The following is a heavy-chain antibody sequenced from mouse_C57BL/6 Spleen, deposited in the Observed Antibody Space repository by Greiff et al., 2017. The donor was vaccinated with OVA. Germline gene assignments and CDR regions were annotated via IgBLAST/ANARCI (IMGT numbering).Heavy chain of an antibody. V-gene: IGHV5-2*01. Sequence: EVMLVESGGGLVQPGESLKLSCESNEYEFPSHDMSWVRKTPGKGLELVAAINSDGGSTYYPDTMERRFIISRDNTKKTLYLQRSSLRSEDTALYYCARGGSSYGYFDVWGTGTTVTVSS. CDR2: INSDGGST. CDR3: ARGGSSYGYFDV. CDR1: EYEFPSHD. D-gene: IGHD1-1*01. J-gene: IGHJ1*03.